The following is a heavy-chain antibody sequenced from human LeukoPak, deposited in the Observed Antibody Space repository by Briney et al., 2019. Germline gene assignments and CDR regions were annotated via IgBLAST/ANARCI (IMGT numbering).Heavy chain of an antibody. J-gene: IGHJ4*02. Sequence: GGSLRLSCAASGFTFSTYAMHWVRQAPGKGLEWVSAISGSGGSTYYADSVKGRFTISSDNSKNTLYLQMNSLRAEDTAVYYCAKDPPQFIAVAAHFDYWGQGTLVTVSS. CDR2: ISGSGGST. D-gene: IGHD6-19*01. CDR1: GFTFSTYA. V-gene: IGHV3-23*01. CDR3: AKDPPQFIAVAAHFDY.